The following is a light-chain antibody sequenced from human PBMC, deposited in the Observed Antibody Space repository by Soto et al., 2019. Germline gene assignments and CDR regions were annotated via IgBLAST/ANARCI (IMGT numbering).Light chain of an antibody. J-gene: IGKJ1*01. CDR3: QQSYSTPRT. CDR2: AAS. V-gene: IGKV1-39*01. CDR1: QSISSY. Sequence: DIQMTQSPSSLSASVGDRVTITCRASQSISSYLNWYQQKPGKAPKLLIYAASSLQSGVTSRFSGSGSGTDFTLTISSLQPEDFATYYCQQSYSTPRTFDQGTKVEIK.